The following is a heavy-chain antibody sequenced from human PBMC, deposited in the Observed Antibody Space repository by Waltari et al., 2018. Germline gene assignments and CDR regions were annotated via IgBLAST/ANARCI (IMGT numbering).Heavy chain of an antibody. CDR3: TAREIVGTTFFEY. D-gene: IGHD1-26*01. J-gene: IGHJ4*02. V-gene: IGHV3-15*07. CDR2: VKSKTDGGAI. Sequence: GLEWVGRVKSKTDGGAIDYAAPVEGRFTISRDDSKNTLYLQMNSLKTEDTARYYCTAREIVGTTFFEYWGQGTLVTVSS.